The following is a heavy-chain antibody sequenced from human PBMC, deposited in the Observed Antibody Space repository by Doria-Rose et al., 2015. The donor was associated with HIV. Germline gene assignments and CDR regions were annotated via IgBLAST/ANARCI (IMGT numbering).Heavy chain of an antibody. CDR1: GVSLSSPGMG. Sequence: ESGPVLVKPTETLTLTCTVSGVSLSSPGMGVSWIRQPPGQALEWLAHICSDDERSYKTSLKSRLTISRGTSKSQVVLTMTDMDPVDTATYYCARIKSSRWYHKYYFDFWGQGTLVIVSA. CDR3: ARIKSSRWYHKYYFDF. D-gene: IGHD6-13*01. J-gene: IGHJ4*02. CDR2: ICSDDER. V-gene: IGHV2-26*01.